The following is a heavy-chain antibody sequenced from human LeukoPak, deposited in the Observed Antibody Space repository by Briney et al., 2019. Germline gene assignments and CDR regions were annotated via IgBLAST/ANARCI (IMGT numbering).Heavy chain of an antibody. CDR3: ASPLASYNWNA. CDR2: ISSSSSTI. D-gene: IGHD1-20*01. CDR1: GFTFSSYS. Sequence: GGSLRLSCAASGFTFSSYSMNWVRQAPGKGLEWVSYISSSSSTIYYADSVKGRFTISRDNAKNSLYLQMNSLRAEDTAVYYCASPLASYNWNAWGKGTTVTVSS. J-gene: IGHJ6*04. V-gene: IGHV3-48*01.